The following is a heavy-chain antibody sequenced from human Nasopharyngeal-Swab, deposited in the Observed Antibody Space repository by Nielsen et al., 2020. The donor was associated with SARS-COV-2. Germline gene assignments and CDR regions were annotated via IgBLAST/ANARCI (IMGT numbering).Heavy chain of an antibody. J-gene: IGHJ5*02. D-gene: IGHD5-12*01. CDR2: IDTDGSVT. V-gene: IGHV3-74*01. CDR1: GFTFSSYW. Sequence: GGSLRLSCAASGFTFSSYWRHWVRQVPGEGLVWVSRIDTDGSVTNYADSVQGRFTISRDNAKNSLYLQMNSLRAEDTAIYYCGRDLGGYGGSWGQGALVIVSS. CDR3: GRDLGGYGGS.